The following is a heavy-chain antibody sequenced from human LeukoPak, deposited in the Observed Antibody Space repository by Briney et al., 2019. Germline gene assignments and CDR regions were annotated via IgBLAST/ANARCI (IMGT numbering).Heavy chain of an antibody. J-gene: IGHJ4*02. D-gene: IGHD6-13*01. CDR3: AKGAGYSSNWNFDY. CDR2: ISGRGDST. CDR1: GFTFNSYA. V-gene: IGHV3-23*01. Sequence: GGSLRLSCAASGFTFNSYAMSWVRQAPGKGLEWVSTISGRGDSTYYADSVKGRFTISRDNSKNTLYLQMNSLRLEDTAGYYCAKGAGYSSNWNFDYWGQGTLVTVSS.